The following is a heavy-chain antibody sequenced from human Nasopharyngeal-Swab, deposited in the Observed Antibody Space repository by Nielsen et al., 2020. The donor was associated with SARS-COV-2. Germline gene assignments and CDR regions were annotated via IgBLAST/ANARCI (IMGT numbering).Heavy chain of an antibody. J-gene: IGHJ5*02. CDR2: INPSGGST. V-gene: IGHV1-46*01. CDR3: ARDRITMVRGVISLTNWFDP. D-gene: IGHD3-10*01. CDR1: GYTFTSYY. Sequence: ASVKVSCKASGYTFTSYYMHWVRQAPGQGLEWMGIINPSGGSTSYAQKFQGRVTMTRDTSTSTVYMELSSLRSEDTAVYYRARDRITMVRGVISLTNWFDPWGQGTLVTVSS.